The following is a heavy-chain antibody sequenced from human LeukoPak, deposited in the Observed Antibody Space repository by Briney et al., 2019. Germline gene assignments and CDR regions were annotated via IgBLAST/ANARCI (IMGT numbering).Heavy chain of an antibody. D-gene: IGHD3-3*01. CDR2: ISAYNGNT. CDR3: ARDHRGDFWSGYRLDY. Sequence: APVKVSCKASGYTFTSYGISWVRQAPGQGLEWMGWISAYNGNTNYAQKLQGRVTMTTDTSTSTAYMELRSLRSDDTAVYYCARDHRGDFWSGYRLDYWGQGTLVTVSS. J-gene: IGHJ4*02. CDR1: GYTFTSYG. V-gene: IGHV1-18*01.